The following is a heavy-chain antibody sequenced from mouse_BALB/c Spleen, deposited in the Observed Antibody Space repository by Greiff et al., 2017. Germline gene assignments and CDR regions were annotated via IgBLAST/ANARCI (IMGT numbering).Heavy chain of an antibody. J-gene: IGHJ4*01. CDR2: ISSGSSTI. CDR1: GFTFSSFG. CDR3: ARSTARATRDAMDY. Sequence: DVHLVESGGGLVQPGGSRKLSCAASGFTFSSFGMHWVRQAPEKGLEWVAYISSGSSTIYYADTVKGRFTISRDNPKNTLFLQMTSLRSEDTAMYYCARSTARATRDAMDYWGQGTSVTVSA. V-gene: IGHV5-17*02. D-gene: IGHD3-2*01.